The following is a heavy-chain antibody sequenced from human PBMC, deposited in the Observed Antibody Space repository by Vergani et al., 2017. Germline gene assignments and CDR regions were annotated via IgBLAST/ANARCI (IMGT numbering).Heavy chain of an antibody. CDR1: GYTFTSYD. CDR2: ISAQTGNT. D-gene: IGHD1-14*01. CDR3: ARDKLEYNSPRWNY. V-gene: IGHV1-18*01. Sequence: QVQLVQSGAEVKKPGASVRVSCKASGYTFTSYDINWVRQATGQGLEWVGWISAQTGNTKSAQKLQGRVTMTTDTSTTTAYMELRSLRSDDTAVYYCARDKLEYNSPRWNYWGQGSLVIVSS. J-gene: IGHJ4*02.